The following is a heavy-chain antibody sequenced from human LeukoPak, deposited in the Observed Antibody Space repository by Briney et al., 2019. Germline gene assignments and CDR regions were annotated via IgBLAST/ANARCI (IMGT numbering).Heavy chain of an antibody. CDR1: GGSISSYY. Sequence: SETLSLTCTVSGGSISSYYWSWIRQPAGKGLEWIGRIYSSGSTNYNPSLKSRVSMSVDMSKNQFSLKLTSVSAADTAVYYCAREQQWLVPEFDYWGQGTLVTVSS. V-gene: IGHV4-4*07. D-gene: IGHD6-19*01. CDR3: AREQQWLVPEFDY. CDR2: IYSSGST. J-gene: IGHJ4*02.